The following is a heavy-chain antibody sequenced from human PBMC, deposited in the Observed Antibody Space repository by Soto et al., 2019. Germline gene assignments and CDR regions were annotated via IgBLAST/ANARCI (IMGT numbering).Heavy chain of an antibody. CDR1: GFTFSNAW. V-gene: IGHV3-15*07. CDR3: TTEIKTGSYYNRGWTPLFYGMDV. CDR2: IKSKTDGGTT. J-gene: IGHJ6*02. Sequence: GGSLRLSCAASGFTFSNAWMNWVRQAPGKGLEWVGRIKSKTDGGTTDYAAPVKGRFTISRDDSKNTLYLQMNSLKTEDKAVYYCTTEIKTGSYYNRGWTPLFYGMDVWGQGTTVTVSS. D-gene: IGHD3-10*01.